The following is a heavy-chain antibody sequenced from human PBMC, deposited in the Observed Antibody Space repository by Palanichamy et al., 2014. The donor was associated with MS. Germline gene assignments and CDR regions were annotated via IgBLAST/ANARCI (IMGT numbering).Heavy chain of an antibody. V-gene: IGHV3-7*01. J-gene: IGHJ3*02. Sequence: VQLVESWGRRWSNRGGPLRLSCAASGFTFSGFWMTWVRQAPGKGLEWVANINQDGSGHEYVDSVKGRFTVSRDNAENSLYLQINSLRAEDTALYYCARDPYDGDGYGAFDIWGQGTMVTVSS. CDR2: INQDGSGH. CDR3: ARDPYDGDGYGAFDI. D-gene: IGHD3-22*01. CDR1: GFTFSGFW.